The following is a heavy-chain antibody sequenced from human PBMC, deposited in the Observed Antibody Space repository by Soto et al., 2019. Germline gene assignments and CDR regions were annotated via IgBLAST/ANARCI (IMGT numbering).Heavy chain of an antibody. CDR1: GITVSSNY. V-gene: IGHV3-53*01. D-gene: IGHD3-10*01. J-gene: IGHJ4*02. CDR2: IYGDGST. CDR3: ARAYGAGSYFSDY. Sequence: VLLVESGGGLIHPGGSLRLSCAASGITVSSNYMNWVRQAPGKGLEWVSLIYGDGSTFYADSVKGRFTISRDDSKNTLYLQMSSLSAEDTAVYYCARAYGAGSYFSDYWGQGTLVTVSS.